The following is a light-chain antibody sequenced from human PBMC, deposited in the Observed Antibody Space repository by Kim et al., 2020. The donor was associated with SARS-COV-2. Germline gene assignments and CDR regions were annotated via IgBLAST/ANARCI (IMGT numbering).Light chain of an antibody. CDR2: QAS. J-gene: IGKJ1*01. V-gene: IGKV1-5*03. CDR1: QSVDSW. CDR3: KQYETYWT. Sequence: IQMTQSPSTLSAFVGDRVTITCRASQSVDSWLAWYQQKPGKAPKLLIYQASKLGSGVPSRFSGSGSGTDFTLTISNRQPDDSAIYYCKQYETYWTFGPGTKVDIK.